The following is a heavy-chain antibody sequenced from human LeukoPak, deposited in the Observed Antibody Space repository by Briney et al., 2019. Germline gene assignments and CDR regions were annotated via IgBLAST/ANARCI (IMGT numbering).Heavy chain of an antibody. Sequence: SETLSLTCAVYGDSFSGYYRGWIRQPPGKGLEWIGEINHSGTINYNPSLKSRVTILVDTSKNQFSLNLSSVTAADTAVYYCARAINFWSGYGAFDIWGQGTMVTVSS. CDR3: ARAINFWSGYGAFDI. D-gene: IGHD3-3*01. CDR1: GDSFSGYY. J-gene: IGHJ3*02. V-gene: IGHV4-34*01. CDR2: INHSGTI.